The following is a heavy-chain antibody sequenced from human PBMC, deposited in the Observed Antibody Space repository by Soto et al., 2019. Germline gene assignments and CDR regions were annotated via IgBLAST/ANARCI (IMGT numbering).Heavy chain of an antibody. CDR3: ARGRYDYVWGSYHKGQLYYYYYGMDV. Sequence: PSETLSLTWAVYGGSFSGYDWSWIRQPPGKGLEWIGEINHSGSTNYNPSLKSRVTISVDTSKNQFSLKLSSVTAADTAVYYCARGRYDYVWGSYHKGQLYYYYYGMDVWGQGNTVTVSS. J-gene: IGHJ6*02. D-gene: IGHD3-16*02. CDR2: INHSGST. CDR1: GGSFSGYD. V-gene: IGHV4-34*01.